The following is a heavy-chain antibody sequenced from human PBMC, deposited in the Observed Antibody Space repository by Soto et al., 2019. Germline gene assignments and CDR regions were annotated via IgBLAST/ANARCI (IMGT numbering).Heavy chain of an antibody. J-gene: IGHJ6*02. CDR2: ISAAGDP. V-gene: IGHV3-13*05. CDR3: ARTDRDFYGLDV. CDR1: GFTFRNYD. Sequence: EVQLVESGGGLVQPGGSLRLSCEASGFTFRNYDMHWVRQGTGKGLEWVSGISAAGDPDYADSVEGRFTISRGNAQNSFFLQMNSIRVHDMAVYYCARTDRDFYGLDVWGQGTTVIVSS.